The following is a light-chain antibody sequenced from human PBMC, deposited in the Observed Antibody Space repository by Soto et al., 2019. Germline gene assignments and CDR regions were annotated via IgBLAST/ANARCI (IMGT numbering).Light chain of an antibody. V-gene: IGKV3-20*01. CDR2: SAS. Sequence: EIVLTQSPGTLSLSPGERATLSCRASQSVSSSFLAWYQQKPGQPPRLLIYSASGRATGIPDRFSGSGSGTDFTLTISSLEPEESAVYYCQQYGSAPRTFGQGTKVEVK. J-gene: IGKJ1*01. CDR3: QQYGSAPRT. CDR1: QSVSSSF.